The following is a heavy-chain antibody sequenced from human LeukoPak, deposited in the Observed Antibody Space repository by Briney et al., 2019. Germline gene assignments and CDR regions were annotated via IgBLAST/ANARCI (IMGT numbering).Heavy chain of an antibody. CDR1: GGSISTYY. CDR2: MYYSGST. V-gene: IGHV4-59*08. D-gene: IGHD3-22*01. CDR3: ARHAYYYDRSGSYEAFDI. J-gene: IGHJ3*02. Sequence: SETLSLTCTVSGGSISTYYWSWIRQPPGKGLEWIRSMYYSGSTNYKPSLKSRVTISVDTSKNQFSLKLSSVTAADTAVYYRARHAYYYDRSGSYEAFDIWGQGTMVTVSS.